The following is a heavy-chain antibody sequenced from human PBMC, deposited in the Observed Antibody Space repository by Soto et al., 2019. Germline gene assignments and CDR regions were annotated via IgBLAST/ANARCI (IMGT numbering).Heavy chain of an antibody. CDR3: ARARLAALKNILPYVDS. D-gene: IGHD2-21*01. J-gene: IGHJ4*02. CDR1: GYTFTNFP. Sequence: QVQLAQSGPEVKKPGASAKVSCKASGYTFTNFPVSWVRQAPGQGLEWMGSITSHNGRTEYAQKFQGRVGMTGDASTSTVYMELKRLRLDDTAIYYCARARLAALKNILPYVDSWGQGSLVTVPS. V-gene: IGHV1-18*04. CDR2: ITSHNGRT.